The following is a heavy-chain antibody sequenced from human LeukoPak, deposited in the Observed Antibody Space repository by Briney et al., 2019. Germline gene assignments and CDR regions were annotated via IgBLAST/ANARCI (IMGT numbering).Heavy chain of an antibody. CDR2: IYYSGST. CDR3: ARYLRGSFDY. V-gene: IGHV4-31*03. CDR1: GGSISSGGYY. D-gene: IGHD3-10*01. Sequence: SETLSLICTVSGGSISSGGYYWSWIRQHPGKGLEWIGYIYYSGSTYYNPSLKSRVTISVDTSKNQSSLKLSSVTAADTAVYYCARYLRGSFDYWGQGTLVTVSS. J-gene: IGHJ4*02.